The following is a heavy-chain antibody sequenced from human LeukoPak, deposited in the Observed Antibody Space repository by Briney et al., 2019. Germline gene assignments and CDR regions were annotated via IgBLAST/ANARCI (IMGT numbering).Heavy chain of an antibody. J-gene: IGHJ4*02. CDR3: ARMTLYGYTYGQLDY. V-gene: IGHV3-23*01. D-gene: IGHD5-18*01. CDR2: ISASADSI. Sequence: GGSLRLSCAASGFTFSSYAVSWVREAPGKGLEWGSGISASADSIDYADSVKGRFTISRDNSNNMLYLQMNSLRAEDTALYYCARMTLYGYTYGQLDYWGQGTLVTVSS. CDR1: GFTFSSYA.